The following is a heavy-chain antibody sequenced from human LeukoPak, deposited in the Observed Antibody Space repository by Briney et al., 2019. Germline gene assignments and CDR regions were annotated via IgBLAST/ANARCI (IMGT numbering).Heavy chain of an antibody. Sequence: ASVKVSCKAPGCTFTSYYMHSVRQAPGQGFEWMGWISAYNGNTNYAQKLQGRVTMTTDTSTSTAYMELRSLRSDDTAVYYCARGWGSHIAAYWGQSTLVTVSS. D-gene: IGHD3-16*01. CDR3: ARGWGSHIAAY. V-gene: IGHV1-18*04. CDR1: GCTFTSYY. CDR2: ISAYNGNT. J-gene: IGHJ1*01.